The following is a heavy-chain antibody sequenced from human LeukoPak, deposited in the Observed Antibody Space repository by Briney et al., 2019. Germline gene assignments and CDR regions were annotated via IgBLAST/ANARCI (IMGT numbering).Heavy chain of an antibody. V-gene: IGHV4-39*07. J-gene: IGHJ4*02. CDR2: IYYSGSP. Sequence: PSETLSLTCTVSGGSIRSSSYYWGWIRQPRGKGLEWIGSIYYSGSPYYNPPRKSGVTISVDTSKNKFSLNLSYVTAADTAVYYCARTDYSDYRHMFDYWGQGTLVTVSS. CDR3: ARTDYSDYRHMFDY. CDR1: GGSIRSSSYY. D-gene: IGHD4-11*01.